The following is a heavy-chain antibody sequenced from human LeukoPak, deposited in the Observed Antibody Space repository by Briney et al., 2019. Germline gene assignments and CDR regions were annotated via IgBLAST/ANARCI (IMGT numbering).Heavy chain of an antibody. CDR1: GFTFSSYG. V-gene: IGHV3-30*02. CDR2: IRYDGSNK. D-gene: IGHD3-22*01. J-gene: IGHJ4*02. CDR3: ARSYYYDSSHTVDY. Sequence: PGVSLRLSCAASGFTFSSYGMHWVRQAPGKGLEWVAFIRYDGSNKYYADSVKGRFTISRDNSENTLYLQMNSLRAEDTAVYYCARSYYYDSSHTVDYWGQGTLVTVSS.